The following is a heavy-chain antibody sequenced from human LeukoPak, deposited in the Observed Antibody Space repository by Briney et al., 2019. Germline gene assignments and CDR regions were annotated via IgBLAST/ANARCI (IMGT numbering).Heavy chain of an antibody. J-gene: IGHJ4*02. CDR1: GFTFDDYG. CDR3: ARGSSDSSGYYLDY. V-gene: IGHV3-20*01. D-gene: IGHD3-22*01. CDR2: INWNGGST. Sequence: GGSLRLSCAASGFTFDDYGMSWVRQAPGKGLKWVSGINWNGGSTGYADSVKGRFTISRDNAKNSLYLQMNRLRAEDTALYHCARGSSDSSGYYLDYWGQGTLVTVSS.